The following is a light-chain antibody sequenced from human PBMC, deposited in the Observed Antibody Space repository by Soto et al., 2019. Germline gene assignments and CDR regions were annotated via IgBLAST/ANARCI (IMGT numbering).Light chain of an antibody. CDR2: GAS. CDR3: QRYNNWPLT. CDR1: QSVSSNK. V-gene: IGKV3-20*01. Sequence: EIMLTQSPGTLSLSPGESASLSCRATQSVSSNKLAWYQQKPGQAPRLLIYGASSRATGIPDRFSGSGSGTDFTLTITRLDPEDFAIYYCQRYNNWPLTFGGGTKVDIK. J-gene: IGKJ4*01.